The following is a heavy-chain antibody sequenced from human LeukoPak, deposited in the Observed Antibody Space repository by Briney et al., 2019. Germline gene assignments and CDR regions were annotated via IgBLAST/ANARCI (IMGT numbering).Heavy chain of an antibody. V-gene: IGHV4-38-2*02. Sequence: SETLSLTCTVSGYSISSGYYWGWIRQPPGKGLEWIGSIYHSGSTYYNPSLKSRLTISADTSKNQFSLKLSSVTAADTAVYYCARDRNWNYAHANWFDPWGQGTLVTVSS. J-gene: IGHJ5*02. CDR1: GYSISSGYY. D-gene: IGHD1-7*01. CDR3: ARDRNWNYAHANWFDP. CDR2: IYHSGST.